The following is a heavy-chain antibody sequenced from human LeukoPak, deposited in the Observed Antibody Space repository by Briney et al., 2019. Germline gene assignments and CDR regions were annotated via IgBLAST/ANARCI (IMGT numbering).Heavy chain of an antibody. V-gene: IGHV4-34*01. CDR1: GGSFSGYY. D-gene: IGHD2-15*01. CDR2: INHSGST. Sequence: SETLSLTCAVYGGSFSGYYWSWIRQPPGKGLEWIGEINHSGSTNYNPSLKSRVTISVDTSKNQFSLKLSSVTAADTAVYYCASRGGIVVVVAVTPGAFDIWGQGTMVTVSS. CDR3: ASRGGIVVVVAVTPGAFDI. J-gene: IGHJ3*02.